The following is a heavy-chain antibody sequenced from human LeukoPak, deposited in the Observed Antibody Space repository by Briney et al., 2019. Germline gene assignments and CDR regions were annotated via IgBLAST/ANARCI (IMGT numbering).Heavy chain of an antibody. V-gene: IGHV1-69*13. CDR3: ARGYDYYDSRGYYYFDY. CDR2: IIPIFGTA. CDR1: GGTFSSYA. J-gene: IGHJ4*02. Sequence: ASVKVSCKASGGTFSSYAISWVRQAPGQGLEWMGGIIPIFGTANYAQKFQGRVTITADESTSTAYMALSSLRSEDTAVYYCARGYDYYDSRGYYYFDYWGQGTLVTVSS. D-gene: IGHD3-22*01.